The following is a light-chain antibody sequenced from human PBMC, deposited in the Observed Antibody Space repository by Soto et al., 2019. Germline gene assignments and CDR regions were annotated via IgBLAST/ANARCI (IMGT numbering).Light chain of an antibody. CDR2: GAS. Sequence: EIVLTQSPGTLSLSPGERATLSCRASQSVSSSYLAWYQQKPGQAPRLLIYGASSRATGIPDRFSVSGSETDFNLTISRLEPEDFEVYYCQQYGSSSWTVGQGTKVEIK. V-gene: IGKV3-20*01. CDR3: QQYGSSSWT. CDR1: QSVSSSY. J-gene: IGKJ1*01.